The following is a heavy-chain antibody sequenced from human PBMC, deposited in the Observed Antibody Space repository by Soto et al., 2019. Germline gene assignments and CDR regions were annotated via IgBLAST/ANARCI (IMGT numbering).Heavy chain of an antibody. Sequence: EVQLVESGGGLVNLGGSLRLSCAASGFIFSDYGMNWVRQTPGKRPEWVSYISSNSRATSYATSVKGRFAISRDNANEILYLQMNSLRDEDTAVYYCARGGGPRPDYWGQGIQVTVSS. D-gene: IGHD6-6*01. CDR1: GFIFSDYG. V-gene: IGHV3-48*02. CDR2: ISSNSRAT. J-gene: IGHJ4*02. CDR3: ARGGGPRPDY.